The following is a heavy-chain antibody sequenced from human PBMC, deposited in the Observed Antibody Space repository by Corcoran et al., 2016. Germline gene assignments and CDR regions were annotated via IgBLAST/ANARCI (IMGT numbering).Heavy chain of an antibody. Sequence: QVQLQESGPGLVKPSETLSLTCTVSGGSIRDYYGSWIRQSAGKGLEWIGRIYGRGGTNYNLSLKSRVTMSLDTSKNQFSLKLSSVTAADTAVYYCARDTIGVSGPVYWGQGTLVTVPS. CDR3: ARDTIGVSGPVY. CDR2: IYGRGGT. CDR1: GGSIRDYY. J-gene: IGHJ4*02. V-gene: IGHV4-4*07. D-gene: IGHD3-3*01.